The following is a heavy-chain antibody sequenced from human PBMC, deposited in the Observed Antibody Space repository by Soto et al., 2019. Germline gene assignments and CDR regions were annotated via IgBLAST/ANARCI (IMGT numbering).Heavy chain of an antibody. D-gene: IGHD1-26*01. Sequence: SVKVSCKASGFTFTSSAVQWVRQARGQRLEWIGWIVVGSGDTNYAQKFQERVTITRDMSTSTAYMELSSLRSEDTAVYYCAARKGSNSGSYRILVWGQGTLVTVSS. CDR1: GFTFTSSA. CDR2: IVVGSGDT. J-gene: IGHJ4*02. V-gene: IGHV1-58*01. CDR3: AARKGSNSGSYRILV.